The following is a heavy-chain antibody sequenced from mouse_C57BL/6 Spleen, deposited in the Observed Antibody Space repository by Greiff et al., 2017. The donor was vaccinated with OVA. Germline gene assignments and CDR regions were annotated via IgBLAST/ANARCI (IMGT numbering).Heavy chain of an antibody. CDR3: ARSEGSSYYAMDY. V-gene: IGHV1-82*01. J-gene: IGHJ4*01. Sequence: LVESGPELVKPGASVKISCKASGYAFSSSWMNWVKQRPGKGLEWIGRIYPGDGDTNYNGKFKGKATLTADKSSSTAYMQLSSLTSEDSAVYFCARSEGSSYYAMDYWGQGTSVTVSS. D-gene: IGHD1-1*01. CDR1: GYAFSSSW. CDR2: IYPGDGDT.